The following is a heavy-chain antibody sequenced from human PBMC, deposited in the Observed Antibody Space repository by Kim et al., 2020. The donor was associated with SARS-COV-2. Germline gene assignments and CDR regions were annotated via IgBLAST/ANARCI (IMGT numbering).Heavy chain of an antibody. J-gene: IGHJ4*02. CDR3: AKEITHYGSGSGPIDY. D-gene: IGHD3-10*01. Sequence: GGSLRLSCAASGFTFSSYAMSWVRQAPGKGLEWVSAISGSGGSTYYADSVKGRFTISRDNSKNTLYLQMNSLRAEDTAVYYCAKEITHYGSGSGPIDYWGQGTLVTVSS. V-gene: IGHV3-23*01. CDR1: GFTFSSYA. CDR2: ISGSGGST.